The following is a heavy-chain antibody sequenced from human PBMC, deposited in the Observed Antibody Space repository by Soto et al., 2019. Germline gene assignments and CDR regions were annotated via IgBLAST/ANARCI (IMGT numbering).Heavy chain of an antibody. CDR3: AKGSHGSSWYNWFDP. J-gene: IGHJ5*02. D-gene: IGHD6-13*01. Sequence: QVQLVESGGGVVQPGRSLRLSCAASGFTFSSYGMHWVRQAPGKGLEWVAVISYDGSNKYYADSVKGRFTISRDNSKNTLYLQMNSLRAGDTAVYYCAKGSHGSSWYNWFDPWGQGTLVTVSS. V-gene: IGHV3-30*18. CDR2: ISYDGSNK. CDR1: GFTFSSYG.